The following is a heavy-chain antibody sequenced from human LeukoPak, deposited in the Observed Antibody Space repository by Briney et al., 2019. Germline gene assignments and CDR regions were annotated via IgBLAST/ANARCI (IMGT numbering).Heavy chain of an antibody. J-gene: IGHJ6*02. D-gene: IGHD2-2*01. Sequence: TSETLSLTCAVYGGSFSGYYWSWIRQPPGKGLEWIGEINHSGSTNYNPSLKSRVTISVDTSKNQFSLKLSSVTAADTAVYYCARGAVPDVWGQGTTVTVSS. CDR2: INHSGST. CDR1: GGSFSGYY. CDR3: ARGAVPDV. V-gene: IGHV4-34*01.